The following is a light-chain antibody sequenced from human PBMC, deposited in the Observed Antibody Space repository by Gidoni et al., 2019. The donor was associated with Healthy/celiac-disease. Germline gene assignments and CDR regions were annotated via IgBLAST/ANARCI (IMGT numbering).Light chain of an antibody. CDR3: QQCYSTPLT. CDR2: ASS. J-gene: IGKJ4*01. V-gene: IGKV1-39*01. CDR1: QSISSY. Sequence: DIQMTQSPSSLSASVGDRVTITCRASQSISSYLNWYQQKPGKAPKLLIYASSSLQIGVPSRFSGSGSLTDFTLTISRLQPEDFATYYCQQCYSTPLTFXGXTTVEIK.